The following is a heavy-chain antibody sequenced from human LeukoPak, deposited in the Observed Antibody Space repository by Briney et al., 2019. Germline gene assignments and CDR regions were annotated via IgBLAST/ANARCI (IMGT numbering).Heavy chain of an antibody. CDR1: GFTFSSYW. CDR3: ARDHRVSLYDPRYYFDY. D-gene: IGHD3-3*01. J-gene: IGHJ4*02. V-gene: IGHV3-7*01. CDR2: IKQDGSEK. Sequence: GGSLRLSCAASGFTFSSYWMSWVRQAPGKGLEWVANIKQDGSEKYYVDSVKGRFTISRDNAKNSLYLQMNSLRAEDTAVYYCARDHRVSLYDPRYYFDYWGQGTLVTVSS.